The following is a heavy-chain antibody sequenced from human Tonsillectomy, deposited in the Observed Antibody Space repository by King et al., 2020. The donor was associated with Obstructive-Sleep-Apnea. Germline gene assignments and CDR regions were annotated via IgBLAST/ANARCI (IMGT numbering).Heavy chain of an antibody. V-gene: IGHV3-30*18. CDR3: AKGGWFGEPAPFDY. CDR1: GFTFSNYG. J-gene: IGHJ4*02. CDR2: ISYDGSNK. Sequence: VQLVESGGGVVQPGRSLRLSCAASGFTFSNYGMHWVRQAPGKGLEWVAVISYDGSNKYYADSVKGRFTISRDNSKNTLYLQMNSLRADDTAVYYCAKGGWFGEPAPFDYWGQGTLVTVSS. D-gene: IGHD3-10*01.